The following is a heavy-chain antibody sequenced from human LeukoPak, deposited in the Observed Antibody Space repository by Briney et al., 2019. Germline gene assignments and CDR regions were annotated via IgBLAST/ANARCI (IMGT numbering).Heavy chain of an antibody. J-gene: IGHJ5*02. CDR1: GYTFTAYY. V-gene: IGHV1-2*02. D-gene: IGHD3-22*01. CDR3: ARHPYDTSGYYNWLDP. CDR2: INPNSGGT. Sequence: GASVKVSCKTSGYTFTAYYIHWVRQAPGKGLEWMGWINPNSGGTNYAQKFQGRVTMTRDTSISTAYMELSRLRTDDTAVYYCARHPYDTSGYYNWLDPWGQGTLVTVSS.